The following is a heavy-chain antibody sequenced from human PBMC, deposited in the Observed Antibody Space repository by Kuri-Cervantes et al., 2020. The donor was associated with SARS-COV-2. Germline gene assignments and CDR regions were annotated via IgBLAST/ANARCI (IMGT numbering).Heavy chain of an antibody. CDR1: GFTFGDYA. Sequence: GESLKISCTASGFTFGDYAMSWVRQAPGKGLEWVGFIRSKAYGGTTEYAASVKGRFTISRDDSKSIAYLQMNSLKTEDTAVYYCTTDLGNYGPFDYWGQGTLVTVSS. CDR3: TTDLGNYGPFDY. D-gene: IGHD4-11*01. J-gene: IGHJ4*02. V-gene: IGHV3-49*04. CDR2: IRSKAYGGTT.